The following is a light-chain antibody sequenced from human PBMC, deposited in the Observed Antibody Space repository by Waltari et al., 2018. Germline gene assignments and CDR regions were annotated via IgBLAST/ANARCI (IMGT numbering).Light chain of an antibody. CDR1: SSDIGGYNS. CDR3: SSYAGSSTVV. Sequence: QSALTQPASVSGSPGQSITISCTGSSSDIGGYNSVSWYQQHPDTAPKLILYAVTKRPSGVSHRFSASKYGNTASLSISGLQADDEAVYHCSSYAGSSTVVFGGGTKLTVL. J-gene: IGLJ2*01. V-gene: IGLV2-14*03. CDR2: AVT.